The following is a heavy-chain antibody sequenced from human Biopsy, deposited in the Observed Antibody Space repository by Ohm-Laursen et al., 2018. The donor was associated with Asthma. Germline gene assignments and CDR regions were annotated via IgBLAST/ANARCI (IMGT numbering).Heavy chain of an antibody. V-gene: IGHV3-23*01. D-gene: IGHD3-22*01. J-gene: IGHJ4*02. Sequence: SLRLSCSASGLTFSSYALTWVRQAPGQGLEWVSGISGGGGLQYYADSVKGRFTISRDNSKNTLYLQMNSLRAEDTARYYCAKVAGTYYYDSTGYPGVDYWGQGTPVTVSS. CDR2: ISGGGGLQ. CDR1: GLTFSSYA. CDR3: AKVAGTYYYDSTGYPGVDY.